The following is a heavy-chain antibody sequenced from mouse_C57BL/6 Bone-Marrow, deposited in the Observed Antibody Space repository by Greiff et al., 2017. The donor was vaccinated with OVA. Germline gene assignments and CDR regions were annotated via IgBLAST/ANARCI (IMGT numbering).Heavy chain of an antibody. J-gene: IGHJ4*01. CDR2: IYPGSGST. D-gene: IGHD2-1*01. CDR1: GYTFTSYW. Sequence: QVQLQQPGAELVKPGASVKMSCKASGYTFTSYWITWVKQRPGQGLEWIGDIYPGSGSTNYNEKFKSKATLTVDTSSSTADMQLSSLTSEDSAVYYCACKGVYYGNFYAMDYWGQGTSVTVSS. CDR3: ACKGVYYGNFYAMDY. V-gene: IGHV1-55*01.